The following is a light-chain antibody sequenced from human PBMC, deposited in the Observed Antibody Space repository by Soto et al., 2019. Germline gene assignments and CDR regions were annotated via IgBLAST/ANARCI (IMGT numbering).Light chain of an antibody. CDR2: AAS. V-gene: IGKV1-39*01. CDR3: HQTYDSPYT. J-gene: IGKJ2*01. Sequence: DLQMTQSPSSLSASVGDRVTITCRASQTVTTYLHWYQKKPGQAPRLLIFAASSLQSGVPSRFSGSGSGTDFTLTISGLQPEDSATYYCHQTYDSPYTFGPGAKVEV. CDR1: QTVTTY.